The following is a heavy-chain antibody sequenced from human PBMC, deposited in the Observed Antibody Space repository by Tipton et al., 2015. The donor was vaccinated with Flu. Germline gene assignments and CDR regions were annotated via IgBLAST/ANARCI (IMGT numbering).Heavy chain of an antibody. V-gene: IGHV4-61*02. CDR2: IYTSGST. Sequence: TLSLTCTVSGGSITSSTDYWSWIRQPAGKGLEWIWRIYTSGSTNYTPSRKSRVTISLDTSKKQFSLKLTSVTAADTAVYDCARDYGDLHLFDPWGQGVLVIVSP. CDR3: ARDYGDLHLFDP. CDR1: GGSITSSTDY. D-gene: IGHD3-10*01. J-gene: IGHJ5*02.